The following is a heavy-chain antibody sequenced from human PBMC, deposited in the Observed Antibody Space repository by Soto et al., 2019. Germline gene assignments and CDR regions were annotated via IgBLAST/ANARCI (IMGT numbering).Heavy chain of an antibody. CDR2: ISAFNGNT. CDR1: GYTFSSFD. J-gene: IGHJ6*02. Sequence: GASVKVSCKASGYTFSSFDISWVRQAPGQGLEWMGWISAFNGNTKYAQKLQGRVTMTTDSSTSTAYMELGSLRSDDTAVYYCARGGNIVLVPAAGHYFHYYGMDVWGQGTTVTVSS. CDR3: ARGGNIVLVPAAGHYFHYYGMDV. D-gene: IGHD2-2*01. V-gene: IGHV1-18*01.